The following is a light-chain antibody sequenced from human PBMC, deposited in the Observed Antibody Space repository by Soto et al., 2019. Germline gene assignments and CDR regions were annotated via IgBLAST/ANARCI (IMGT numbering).Light chain of an antibody. CDR1: QSISSD. CDR3: QLYGISPH. CDR2: ASS. V-gene: IGKV3-20*01. Sequence: ERVLTQSPGTLSLSPGERATLSCRASQSISSDLAWYQHKPGQAPRLLIYASSNRATGIPDRFSGSASGTDYTLTINRLEPEDFAVYYCQLYGISPHFGQGTRLEIK. J-gene: IGKJ5*01.